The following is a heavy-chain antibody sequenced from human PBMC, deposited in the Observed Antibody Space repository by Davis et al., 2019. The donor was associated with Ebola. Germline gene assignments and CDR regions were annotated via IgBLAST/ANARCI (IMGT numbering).Heavy chain of an antibody. D-gene: IGHD2-8*01. Sequence: AASVKVSCKAFGFTLTDYYMHWVRQGPGQGLEYVGWISPNGGDTRYAQTFQGRVTMTRDTAISTTYMELSGLTSDDTAVYYCAREDCSDGRAGRCHQNFDCWGQGTLVTVSS. CDR1: GFTLTDYY. CDR3: AREDCSDGRAGRCHQNFDC. CDR2: ISPNGGDT. V-gene: IGHV1-2*02. J-gene: IGHJ4*02.